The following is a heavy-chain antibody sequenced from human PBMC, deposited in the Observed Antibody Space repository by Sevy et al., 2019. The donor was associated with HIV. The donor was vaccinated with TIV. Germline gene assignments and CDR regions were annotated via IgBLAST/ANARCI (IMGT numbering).Heavy chain of an antibody. CDR1: EFMFSTYA. Sequence: GGSLRLSCAASEFMFSTYAMHWVRQAPGKGLEWVAVISYDGSSHYYADSVKGQFTISRYNSKNTLFLQMNSLRLEDTAFYYCARDAGYSTDWYPSDYWGQGTLVTVSS. J-gene: IGHJ4*02. CDR2: ISYDGSSH. CDR3: ARDAGYSTDWYPSDY. D-gene: IGHD6-19*01. V-gene: IGHV3-30-3*01.